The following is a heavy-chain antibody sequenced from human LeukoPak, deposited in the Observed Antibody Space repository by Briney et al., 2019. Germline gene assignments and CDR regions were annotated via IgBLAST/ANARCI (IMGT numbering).Heavy chain of an antibody. CDR1: GFTFDDYT. CDR3: AKEEEENWFDP. Sequence: GGSLRLSCAASGFTFDDYTMHWVRQAPGKGLEWVSLISWDGGSTYYADSVKGRFTISRDNSKNSLYLQMNSPRTEDTALYYCAKEEEENWFDPWGQGTLVTVSS. J-gene: IGHJ5*02. CDR2: ISWDGGST. V-gene: IGHV3-43*01.